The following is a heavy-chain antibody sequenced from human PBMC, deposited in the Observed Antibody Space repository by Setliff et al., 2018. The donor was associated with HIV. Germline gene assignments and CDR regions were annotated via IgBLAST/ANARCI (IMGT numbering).Heavy chain of an antibody. CDR3: ARDDGGYHYADAFDV. J-gene: IGHJ3*01. Sequence: GASVKVSCKTSGYMFIAYGMSWVRRAPGQGLEWMGWIGHYNDRTEYALKFQGRVSLTIDTSASTAYIELSSLRTDETAVYYCARDDGGYHYADAFDVWGQGTMVTVS. CDR2: IGHYNDRT. CDR1: GYMFIAYG. D-gene: IGHD3-16*01. V-gene: IGHV1-18*01.